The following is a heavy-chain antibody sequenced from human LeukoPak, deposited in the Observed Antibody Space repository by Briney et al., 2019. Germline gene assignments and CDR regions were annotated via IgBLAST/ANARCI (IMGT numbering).Heavy chain of an antibody. CDR1: GFTFDDYA. Sequence: GGSLRLSCAASGFTFDDYAMHWVRHAPGKGLEWVSGISWNSGSIGYGDSVKGRFTISRDNAKNSLYLQMNSLRAEDTALYYCAKDAELYTAMVPYYCGYWGQGTLVTVSS. D-gene: IGHD5-18*01. J-gene: IGHJ4*02. V-gene: IGHV3-9*01. CDR3: AKDAELYTAMVPYYCGY. CDR2: ISWNSGSI.